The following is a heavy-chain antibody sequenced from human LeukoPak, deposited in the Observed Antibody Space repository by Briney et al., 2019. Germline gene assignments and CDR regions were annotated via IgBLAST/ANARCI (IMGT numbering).Heavy chain of an antibody. CDR2: IYHSGST. CDR3: AGLGGTKGY. Sequence: SETLSLTCAVSGYSISSGYYWGWIRQPPGKGLEWIGSIYHSGSTYYNPSLKSRVTISVDTSKNQFSLKLSSVTAADTAVYYRAGLGGTKGYWGQGTLVTVSS. CDR1: GYSISSGYY. D-gene: IGHD2-2*01. V-gene: IGHV4-38-2*01. J-gene: IGHJ4*02.